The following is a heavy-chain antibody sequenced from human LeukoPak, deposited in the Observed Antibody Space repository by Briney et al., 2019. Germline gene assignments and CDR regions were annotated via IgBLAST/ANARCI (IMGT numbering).Heavy chain of an antibody. CDR3: ARDSGSYPDEDAFDI. J-gene: IGHJ3*02. Sequence: GASVKVSCKASGYTFTSYGISWVRQAPGQGLEWMGWISAYNGNTNYAQKLQGRVTMTTDTSPSTAYTELRSLRSDDTAVYYCARDSGSYPDEDAFDIWGQGTMVTVSS. D-gene: IGHD1-26*01. CDR1: GYTFTSYG. CDR2: ISAYNGNT. V-gene: IGHV1-18*01.